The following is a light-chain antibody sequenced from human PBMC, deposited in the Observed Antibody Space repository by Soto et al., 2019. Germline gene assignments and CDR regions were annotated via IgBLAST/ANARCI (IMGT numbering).Light chain of an antibody. CDR3: QSYDSRLSGSV. J-gene: IGLJ7*01. Sequence: QSVLTQPPSVSGAPGQRVTISCTGSSSNIGAGYDVHWYQQLPGTAPKLLIYDNNNRPSGVPDRFSGSKSGTSASLAITALQAEDEADYYCQSYDSRLSGSVFGGGTQLTVL. V-gene: IGLV1-40*01. CDR2: DNN. CDR1: SSNIGAGYD.